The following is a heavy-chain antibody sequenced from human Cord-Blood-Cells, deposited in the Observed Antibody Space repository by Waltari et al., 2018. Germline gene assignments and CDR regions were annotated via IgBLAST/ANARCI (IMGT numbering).Heavy chain of an antibody. CDR3: ARGLVVPAANWFDP. CDR2: SNHSGST. Sequence: QVQLQQWGAGLLKPSETLSLTCAVYGGSFSGYYWSWLRKPPGKGLEWIGESNHSGSTNYNPALKSRVTISVDTSKNQLSLRLSSVAAADTAVYYCARGLVVPAANWFDPWGQGTLVTVSS. D-gene: IGHD2-2*01. V-gene: IGHV4-34*01. CDR1: GGSFSGYY. J-gene: IGHJ5*02.